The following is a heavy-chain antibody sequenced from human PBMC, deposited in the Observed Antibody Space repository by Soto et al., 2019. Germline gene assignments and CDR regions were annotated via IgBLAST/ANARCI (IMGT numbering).Heavy chain of an antibody. CDR2: IIPIFGTA. Sequence: GASVKVSCKASGGTFSSYAISWVRQAPGQGLEWMGGIIPIFGTANYAQKFQGRVTITADESTSTAYMELSSLRSEDTAVYYCARDSSLYCSSTSCYAGFDYWGQGTLVTVSS. CDR3: ARDSSLYCSSTSCYAGFDY. D-gene: IGHD2-2*01. V-gene: IGHV1-69*13. J-gene: IGHJ4*02. CDR1: GGTFSSYA.